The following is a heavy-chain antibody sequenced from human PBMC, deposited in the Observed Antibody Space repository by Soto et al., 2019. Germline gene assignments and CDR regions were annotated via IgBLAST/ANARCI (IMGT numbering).Heavy chain of an antibody. CDR2: IYYSGSA. J-gene: IGHJ5*02. CDR1: GGSISSISFY. D-gene: IGHD2-15*01. CDR3: ATIGYCSGGSCYESWFDP. Sequence: QLQLQESGPGLVKPSETLSLTCTVAGGSISSISFYWGWIRQPPGKGLEWIGSIYYSGSAYFNPSLKSRVLISVDTSENQCSLKRSSVTAADTAMYYCATIGYCSGGSCYESWFDPWGQGTLVTVSS. V-gene: IGHV4-39*01.